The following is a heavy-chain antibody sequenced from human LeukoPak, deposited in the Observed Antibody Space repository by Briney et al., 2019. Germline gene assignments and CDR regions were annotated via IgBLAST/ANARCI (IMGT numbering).Heavy chain of an antibody. D-gene: IGHD1-26*01. Sequence: SETLSLTCIVSGGSTSSSDYYWGWLRQPPGKGLEWFASIYYSVNTYYNPSLRGLVTISVDTSKYQFSLKLSSGTAADTAVYYCAPGSTGGSRGSWFDPWGQGTLVTISS. CDR2: IYYSVNT. J-gene: IGHJ5*02. V-gene: IGHV4-39*01. CDR3: APGSTGGSRGSWFDP. CDR1: GGSTSSSDYY.